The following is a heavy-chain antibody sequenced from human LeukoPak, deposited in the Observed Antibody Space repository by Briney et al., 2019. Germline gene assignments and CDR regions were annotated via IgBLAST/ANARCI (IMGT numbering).Heavy chain of an antibody. CDR3: ARLSVTVVRGGTDAFDI. J-gene: IGHJ3*02. CDR2: IYSGGST. D-gene: IGHD3-10*01. V-gene: IGHV3-53*04. CDR1: GFTVSSNY. Sequence: GGSLRLSCAASGFTVSSNYMSWVRQAPGKGLEWVSVIYSGGSTYYADSVKGRFTISRHNSKNTLYLQMNSLRAEDTAVYYCARLSVTVVRGGTDAFDIWGQGTMVTVSS.